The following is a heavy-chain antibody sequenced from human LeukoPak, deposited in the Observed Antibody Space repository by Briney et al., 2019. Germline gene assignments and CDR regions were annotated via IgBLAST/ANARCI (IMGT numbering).Heavy chain of an antibody. D-gene: IGHD5-18*01. CDR1: GESFSGYY. CDR3: ARTTEGGYTYGYFYYYYMDV. J-gene: IGHJ6*03. CDR2: IYYSGST. V-gene: IGHV4-59*01. Sequence: SETQSLTCAVYGESFSGYYWSWIRQPPGKGLEWIGYIYYSGSTNYNPSLKSRVTISVDTSKNQFSLKLTSVTAADTAVYYCARTTEGGYTYGYFYYYYMDVWGKGTTVTISS.